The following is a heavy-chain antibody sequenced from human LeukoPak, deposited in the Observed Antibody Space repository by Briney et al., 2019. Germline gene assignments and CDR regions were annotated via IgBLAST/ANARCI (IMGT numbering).Heavy chain of an antibody. D-gene: IGHD6-13*01. CDR3: GGSRSFF. Sequence: GGSLRLSCAASGFTFTSYAMNWVRQAPGKGLEWVSAISGSGGNTYYADSVKGRFSISRDNSKNTLYLQMNSLRTDDTAVYYCGGSRSFFWGQGTLVTVSS. CDR1: GFTFTSYA. J-gene: IGHJ4*02. V-gene: IGHV3-23*01. CDR2: ISGSGGNT.